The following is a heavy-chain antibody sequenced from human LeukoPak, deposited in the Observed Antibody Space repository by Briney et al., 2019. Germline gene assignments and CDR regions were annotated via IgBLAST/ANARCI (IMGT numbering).Heavy chain of an antibody. Sequence: SETLSLTCTVSGGSISSYYWSWIRQPPGKGLEWIGYISHSGSANYNPSLKSRVTISVDTSKNQLSLKESSVTAADTAVYYCARQRRLELPDYWGQGTLVTVSS. V-gene: IGHV4-59*01. CDR3: ARQRRLELPDY. J-gene: IGHJ4*02. CDR1: GGSISSYY. CDR2: ISHSGSA. D-gene: IGHD3-16*01.